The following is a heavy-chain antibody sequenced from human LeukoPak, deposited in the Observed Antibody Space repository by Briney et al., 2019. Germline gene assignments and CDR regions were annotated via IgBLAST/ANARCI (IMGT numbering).Heavy chain of an antibody. CDR2: ISGSGGST. Sequence: GGSLRLSCVASGFTFSNYWMHWVRHPPGKGLDWVSAISGSGGSTYFPDSVKGRFTISRDNSKNTLYLQMNSLRAEDTAVYYCAKDGYSSGASFDYWGQGTLVAVSS. J-gene: IGHJ4*02. D-gene: IGHD6-19*01. CDR1: GFTFSNYW. CDR3: AKDGYSSGASFDY. V-gene: IGHV3-23*01.